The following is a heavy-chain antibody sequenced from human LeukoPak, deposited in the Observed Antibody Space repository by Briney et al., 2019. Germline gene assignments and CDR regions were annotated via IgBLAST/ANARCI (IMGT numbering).Heavy chain of an antibody. CDR1: GYSFTSYW. CDR3: ARGEGIILAYCGGDCFQ. CDR2: INPNSGGT. D-gene: IGHD2-21*02. Sequence: GESLKISCKGSGYSFTSYWIGWVRQMPGKGLEWMRWINPNSGGTNYAQKFQGRVTMTRDTSISTAYMELSRLRSDDTAVYYCARGEGIILAYCGGDCFQWGQGTLVTVSS. J-gene: IGHJ4*02. V-gene: IGHV1-2*02.